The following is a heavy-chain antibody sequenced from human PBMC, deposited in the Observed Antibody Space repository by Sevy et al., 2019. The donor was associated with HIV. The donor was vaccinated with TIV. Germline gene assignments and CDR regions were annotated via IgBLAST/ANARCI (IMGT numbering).Heavy chain of an antibody. V-gene: IGHV3-30*09. Sequence: GGSLRLSCTASGFTFRNYAMNWVRQAPGKGLERVAIISYDGSNKYYADSVRGRFAISRDNSKNTLYLQMNSLRPEDTAIYYCARGGQLWFVYYFDNWGQGTLVTVSS. J-gene: IGHJ4*02. CDR3: ARGGQLWFVYYFDN. D-gene: IGHD3-10*01. CDR1: GFTFRNYA. CDR2: ISYDGSNK.